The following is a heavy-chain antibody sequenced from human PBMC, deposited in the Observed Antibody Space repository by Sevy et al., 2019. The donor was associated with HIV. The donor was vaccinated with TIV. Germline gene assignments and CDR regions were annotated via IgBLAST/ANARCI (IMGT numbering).Heavy chain of an antibody. D-gene: IGHD2-2*03. CDR3: ATGYCSPICLIDY. V-gene: IGHV3-30*03. CDR1: GFTFSSYG. Sequence: GGSPRLSCAASGFTFSSYGMHWVRQAPGKGLEWVAVISPDRTNKYYGDSMRGRFTISRDNSKNTLYLQMDTVRVEDTAVYYCATGYCSPICLIDYWGQGTLVTVSS. CDR2: ISPDRTNK. J-gene: IGHJ4*02.